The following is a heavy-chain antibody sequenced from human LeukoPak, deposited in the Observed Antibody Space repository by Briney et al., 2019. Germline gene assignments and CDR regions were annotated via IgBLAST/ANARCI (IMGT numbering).Heavy chain of an antibody. V-gene: IGHV3-15*01. CDR2: IKSKTHGGTI. J-gene: IGHJ4*02. CDR3: TTENLRYCSGGSCYSGIYYFDW. Sequence: TGGSLRLSCAASGFAFSNAWMSWIRQAPGKGLEWVGRIKSKTHGGTIDYAAPVKGRFSISRDDSKNTLYLEMNSLKTEDTAVYYCTTENLRYCSGGSCYSGIYYFDWWGQGTLVTVSS. CDR1: GFAFSNAW. D-gene: IGHD2-15*01.